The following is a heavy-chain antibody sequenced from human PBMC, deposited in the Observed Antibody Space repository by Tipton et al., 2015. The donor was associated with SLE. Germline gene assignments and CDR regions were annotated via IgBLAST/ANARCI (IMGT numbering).Heavy chain of an antibody. CDR1: GYSISSGYY. V-gene: IGHV4-38-2*02. CDR3: ARDERTLWFRDDGMDV. J-gene: IGHJ6*02. Sequence: TLSLTCAVSGYSISSGYYWGWIRQPPGKGLEWIGSIYHSGSTYYNPSLKSRVTISVDTSKNQFSLKLSSVTAADTAVYYCARDERTLWFRDDGMDVWGQGTTVTVSS. D-gene: IGHD3-10*01. CDR2: IYHSGST.